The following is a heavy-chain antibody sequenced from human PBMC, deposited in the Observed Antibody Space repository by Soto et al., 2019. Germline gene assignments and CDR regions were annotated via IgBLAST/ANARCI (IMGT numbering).Heavy chain of an antibody. D-gene: IGHD5-18*01. CDR3: DRAAVDTAMVGRGLDY. CDR2: IYYSGST. Sequence: SWTXSLTCTFSGFSIISYYFSWVRHPPGKGLEWIGYIYYSGSTNYNPSLKSRVTISVDTSKNQFSLKLSSVNAADTAVYYCDRAAVDTAMVGRGLDYWGQGTLVTVSS. V-gene: IGHV4-59*01. CDR1: GFSIISYY. J-gene: IGHJ4*02.